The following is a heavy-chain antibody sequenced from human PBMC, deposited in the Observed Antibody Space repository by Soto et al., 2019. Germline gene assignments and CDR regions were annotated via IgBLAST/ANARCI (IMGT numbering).Heavy chain of an antibody. D-gene: IGHD6-13*01. CDR3: ASYSSSWYEDAFDI. Sequence: QVQLQESGPGLVKPSETLSLTCTVSGGSISSYYWSSIRQPPGKGLEWIGYIYYSGSTNYNPSLKSRVTISVDTSKNQFSLKLSSVTAADTAVYYCASYSSSWYEDAFDIWGQGTMVAVSS. CDR1: GGSISSYY. CDR2: IYYSGST. V-gene: IGHV4-59*01. J-gene: IGHJ3*02.